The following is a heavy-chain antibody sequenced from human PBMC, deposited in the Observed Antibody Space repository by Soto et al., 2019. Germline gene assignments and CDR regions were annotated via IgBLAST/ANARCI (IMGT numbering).Heavy chain of an antibody. CDR2: IFHSGTT. J-gene: IGHJ4*02. CDR1: GDSISSSHW. Sequence: QVQLQESGPGLVEPSGTLSLTCVVSGDSISSSHWWSWVRQPPGKGLEWIGEIFHSGTTKYNPSLESRVTMYVDKSNNQLSLKLSSVTAADTAVYYCARQLERGGLPEGFEYWGQGTLATVSS. CDR3: ARQLERGGLPEGFEY. D-gene: IGHD1-1*01. V-gene: IGHV4-4*02.